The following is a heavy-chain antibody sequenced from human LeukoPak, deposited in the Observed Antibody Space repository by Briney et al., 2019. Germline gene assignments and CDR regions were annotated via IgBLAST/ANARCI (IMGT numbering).Heavy chain of an antibody. D-gene: IGHD3-3*01. J-gene: IGHJ4*02. Sequence: GGSLRLSCAASGFTFSSYAMSWVRQAPGKGLEWVSGISGSGDNTYYADSVKGRFTISRDNSKNTLYLQMNSLRAEDTAVYYCAKPRVVLYYDFWSGYGYWGQGTLVTVSS. CDR2: ISGSGDNT. CDR3: AKPRVVLYYDFWSGYGY. CDR1: GFTFSSYA. V-gene: IGHV3-23*01.